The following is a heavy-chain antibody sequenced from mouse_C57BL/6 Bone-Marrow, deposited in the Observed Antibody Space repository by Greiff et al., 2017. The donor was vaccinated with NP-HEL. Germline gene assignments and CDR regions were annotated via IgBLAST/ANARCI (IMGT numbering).Heavy chain of an antibody. V-gene: IGHV5-4*01. CDR3: ARDPNWAFDY. J-gene: IGHJ2*01. CDR1: GFTFSSYA. D-gene: IGHD4-1*01. CDR2: ISDGGSYT. Sequence: EVMLVESGGGLVKPGGSLKLSCAASGFTFSSYAMSWVRQTQEKRLEWVATISDGGSYTYYPDNVKGRFTISRDNAKNNLYLQMSHLKSEDTAMYYCARDPNWAFDYWGQGTTLTVSS.